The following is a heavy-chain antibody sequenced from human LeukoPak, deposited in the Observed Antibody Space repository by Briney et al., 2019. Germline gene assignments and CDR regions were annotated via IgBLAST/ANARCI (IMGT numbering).Heavy chain of an antibody. J-gene: IGHJ6*03. V-gene: IGHV4-38-2*02. Sequence: SETLSLTCTVSGNSISSGSYWGWIRQPPGKGLEWFGVINHSGSTNYNPSLKSRVTISVDTSKNQFSLKLSSVTAADTAVYYFARGVVVVGPAANRIYYYMDVWGKGTTVTVSS. CDR2: INHSGST. D-gene: IGHD2-2*01. CDR3: ARGVVVVGPAANRIYYYMDV. CDR1: GNSISSGSY.